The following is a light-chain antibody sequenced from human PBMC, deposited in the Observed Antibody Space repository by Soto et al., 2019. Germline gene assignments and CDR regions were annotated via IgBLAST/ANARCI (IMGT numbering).Light chain of an antibody. CDR2: DAS. CDR1: QSISSH. Sequence: EIVLTQSPATLSLSPGERATLSCRASQSISSHLTWYQQKPGQAPRLLIYDASNRDTDIPARFSGSGSGTDFTLTISSLEPEDFAVYYCQRRDWPLAFGGGTKVEIK. V-gene: IGKV3-11*01. J-gene: IGKJ4*01. CDR3: QRRDWPLA.